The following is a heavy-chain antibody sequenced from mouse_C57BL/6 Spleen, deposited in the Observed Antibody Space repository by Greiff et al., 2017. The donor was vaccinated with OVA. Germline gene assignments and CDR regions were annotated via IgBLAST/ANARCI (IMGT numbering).Heavy chain of an antibody. CDR1: GYAFSSYW. CDR3: ARLGGITTVVPYWYFDV. Sequence: QVHVKQSGAELVKPGASVKISCKASGYAFSSYWMNWVKQRPGKGLEWIGQIYPGDGDTNYNGKFKGKATLTADKSSSTAYMQLSSLTSEDSAVYFCARLGGITTVVPYWYFDVWGTGTTVTVSS. J-gene: IGHJ1*03. D-gene: IGHD1-1*01. V-gene: IGHV1-80*01. CDR2: IYPGDGDT.